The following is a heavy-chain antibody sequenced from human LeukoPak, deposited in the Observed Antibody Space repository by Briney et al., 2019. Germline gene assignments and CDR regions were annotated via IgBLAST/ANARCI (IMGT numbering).Heavy chain of an antibody. CDR1: GFTFDDYA. CDR2: ISWDGGST. J-gene: IGHJ4*02. CDR3: AKAPYSSGWYYFDY. Sequence: GGSLRLSCAASGFTFDDYAMHWVRHAPGKGLEWVSLISWDGGSTYYADSVKGRFTISRDNSKNSLYLQMNSLRAEDTALYYCAKAPYSSGWYYFDYWGQGTLVTVSS. D-gene: IGHD6-19*01. V-gene: IGHV3-43D*03.